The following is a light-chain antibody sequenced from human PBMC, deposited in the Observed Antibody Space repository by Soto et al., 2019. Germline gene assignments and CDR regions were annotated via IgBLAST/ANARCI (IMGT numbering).Light chain of an antibody. CDR1: QDISNY. V-gene: IGKV1-33*01. CDR2: DAS. J-gene: IGKJ2*01. CDR3: EEYDNRPLS. Sequence: DIQMTQSPSSLSASVGDRVTITCQASQDISNYLNWYQQKPGKAPKLLIYDASNSETGVPSMFSGSGSGTDFNFAISSLQAEDSTKYYCEEYDNRPLSFGHRNKLEIE.